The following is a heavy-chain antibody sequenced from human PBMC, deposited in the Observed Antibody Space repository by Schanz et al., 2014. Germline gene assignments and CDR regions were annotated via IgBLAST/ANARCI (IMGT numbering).Heavy chain of an antibody. Sequence: EVQLVESGGGLVQPGGSLRLSCTASGFTFSSYSMNWVRQAPGKGLEWVSTIGTSGGTNYAESVKGRFTISRDNSKNTVHLQMNSLRAEDTAVYYCVRDSFFAFDYWGQGTLVTVSS. CDR2: IGTSGGT. V-gene: IGHV3-48*01. J-gene: IGHJ4*02. CDR1: GFTFSSYS. CDR3: VRDSFFAFDY. D-gene: IGHD3-3*01.